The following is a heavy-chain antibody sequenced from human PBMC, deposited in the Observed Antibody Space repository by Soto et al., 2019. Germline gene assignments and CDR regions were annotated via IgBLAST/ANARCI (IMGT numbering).Heavy chain of an antibody. D-gene: IGHD5-12*01. CDR1: GFTFRSYS. CDR2: ISSSSSYI. J-gene: IGHJ4*02. Sequence: GGSLRLSCAASGFTFRSYSMNCVRQAPGKGLEWVSSISSSSSYIYYADSVKGRFTISRDNAKNSLYLQMNSLRAEDTAVYYCAREVGYDLFDYWGQGTLVTVSS. V-gene: IGHV3-21*01. CDR3: AREVGYDLFDY.